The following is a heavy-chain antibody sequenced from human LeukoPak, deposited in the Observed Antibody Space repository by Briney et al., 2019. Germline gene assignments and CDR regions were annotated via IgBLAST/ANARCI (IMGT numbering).Heavy chain of an antibody. J-gene: IGHJ4*02. CDR1: GGSISSGDYY. D-gene: IGHD6-19*01. V-gene: IGHV4-30-4*01. CDR3: ARIQWPYYFDY. Sequence: SETLSLTCTVSGGSISSGDYYWSWIRQPPGKGLEWIGFIYYSGSTNYNPSLKSRVTMSVDTSKNQFSLKLSSVTALDTAVYYCARIQWPYYFDYWGQGTLVTVSS. CDR2: IYYSGST.